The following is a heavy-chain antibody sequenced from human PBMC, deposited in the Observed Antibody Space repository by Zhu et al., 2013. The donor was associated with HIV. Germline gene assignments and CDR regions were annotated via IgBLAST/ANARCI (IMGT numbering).Heavy chain of an antibody. CDR1: GYTFTNDG. CDR2: VNPTSGHA. Sequence: QVQLVHSGAEVKKPGASVKVSCKASGYTFTNDGINWVRQATGHGLEWMGWVNPTSGHAGYAQKFQGRVTITRNTSISTVYMELRSLRSDDTAVYYCARMDKGSCTATTCPDWFDPWGQGTLVTVSS. V-gene: IGHV1-8*01. J-gene: IGHJ5*02. CDR3: ARMDKGSCTATTCPDWFDP. D-gene: IGHD2-8*02.